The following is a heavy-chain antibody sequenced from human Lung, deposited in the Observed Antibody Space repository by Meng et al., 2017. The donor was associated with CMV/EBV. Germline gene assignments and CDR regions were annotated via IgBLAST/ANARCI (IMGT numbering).Heavy chain of an antibody. CDR3: ARVLYYYGSASNFDH. CDR1: GGSINSRDYY. Sequence: SXTXSLXCSVSGGSINSRDYYWSWVRQYPGRGLEWVGHIYYSGATYYTPSLRSRLIISLDTSKNQFSLRLSSVTAADTAVYFCARVLYYYGSASNFDHWCQGTLVTVSS. V-gene: IGHV4-31*03. D-gene: IGHD3-10*01. CDR2: IYYSGAT. J-gene: IGHJ4*02.